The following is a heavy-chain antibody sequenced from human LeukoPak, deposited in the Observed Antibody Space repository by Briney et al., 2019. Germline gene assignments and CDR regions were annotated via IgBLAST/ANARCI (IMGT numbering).Heavy chain of an antibody. J-gene: IGHJ4*02. CDR3: AKVGAPNYYDSSGYWY. Sequence: PGASLRLSCVASGFTFSSYAINWVRQAPGKGLEWVSAISGSGGSTYYADSVKGRFTISRDNSKNTLYLQMNSLRAEDTAVYYCAKVGAPNYYDSSGYWYWGQGTLVTVSS. CDR2: ISGSGGST. V-gene: IGHV3-23*01. D-gene: IGHD3-22*01. CDR1: GFTFSSYA.